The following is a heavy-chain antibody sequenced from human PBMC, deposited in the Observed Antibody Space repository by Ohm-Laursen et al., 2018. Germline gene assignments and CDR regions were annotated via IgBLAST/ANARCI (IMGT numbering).Heavy chain of an antibody. V-gene: IGHV4-31*03. CDR1: GGSISSGGYY. CDR2: IYYSGST. Sequence: PSETLSLTCTVSGGSISSGGYYWSWIRQHPGKGLEWIGYIYYSGSTYYNPSLKSRVTISVDTSKNQFSLKLSSVTAADTAVYYCARGRFSRIGSSGYRVDDYWGQGTLVTVSS. D-gene: IGHD3-22*01. J-gene: IGHJ4*02. CDR3: ARGRFSRIGSSGYRVDDY.